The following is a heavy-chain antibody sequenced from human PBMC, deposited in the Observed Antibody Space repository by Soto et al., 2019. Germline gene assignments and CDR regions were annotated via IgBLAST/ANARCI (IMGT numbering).Heavy chain of an antibody. J-gene: IGHJ4*02. CDR2: MSGSSSTT. V-gene: IGHV3-23*01. Sequence: GGSLRLSCATSGLTFSNYAMSWVRQAPGGGLEWVSSMSGSSSTTYYADSVRGRFAISRDRSKNTLYLQMSSLRAEDTALYYCAKNQERELPRVIDFWGQGTLVTVSS. CDR1: GLTFSNYA. D-gene: IGHD1-7*01. CDR3: AKNQERELPRVIDF.